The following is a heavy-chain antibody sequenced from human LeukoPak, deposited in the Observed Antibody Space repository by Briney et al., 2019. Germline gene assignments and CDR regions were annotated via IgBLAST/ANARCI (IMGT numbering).Heavy chain of an antibody. CDR2: ITGSGTTI. CDR1: GFTFSSYE. V-gene: IGHV3-48*03. Sequence: PGGSLRLSCAASGFTFSSYEMNWVRQAPGKGLEWVSYITGSGTTIYYADSVKGRFTISRDNAKNSLYLQMNSLRAEDTAVYYCARDRSTVTTWLDYWGQGTLVTVSS. J-gene: IGHJ4*02. D-gene: IGHD4-17*01. CDR3: ARDRSTVTTWLDY.